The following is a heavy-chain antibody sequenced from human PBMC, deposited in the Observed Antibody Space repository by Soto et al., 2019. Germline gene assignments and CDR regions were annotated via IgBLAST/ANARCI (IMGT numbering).Heavy chain of an antibody. Sequence: QVQLVESGGGLVKPGGSLRLSCAVSGFTFSDYYMTWIRQAAGKGLEWVSFISSGGSTISYADSVKGRFTISRDNAKNSLYLQMNSLRAEDTAMYYCARNYVWGSYNWGQGTLVTVTS. CDR2: ISSGGSTI. CDR3: ARNYVWGSYN. J-gene: IGHJ4*02. V-gene: IGHV3-11*01. D-gene: IGHD3-16*01. CDR1: GFTFSDYY.